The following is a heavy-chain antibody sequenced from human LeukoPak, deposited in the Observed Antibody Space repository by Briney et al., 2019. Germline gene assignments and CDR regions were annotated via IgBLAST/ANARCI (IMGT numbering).Heavy chain of an antibody. CDR2: MYISGST. V-gene: IGHV4-61*02. D-gene: IGHD3-22*01. Sequence: PSQTLSLTCTVSGGSISSGSYYWSWIRQPAGKGLEWIGRMYISGSTNYNPSLSGSTNYNPSLKSRVTISVDTSKNQFSLKLSSVTAADTAVYYCARGGPRYYYDSSGYYYGYWGQGTLVTVSS. CDR1: GGSISSGSYY. CDR3: ARGGPRYYYDSSGYYYGY. J-gene: IGHJ4*02.